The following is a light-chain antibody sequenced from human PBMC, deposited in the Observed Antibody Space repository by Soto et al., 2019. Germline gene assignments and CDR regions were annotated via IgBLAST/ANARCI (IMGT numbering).Light chain of an antibody. J-gene: IGKJ1*01. CDR1: QSISSW. CDR3: QQYNSYSWT. Sequence: DIQMTQSPSTLSASVGDRVTITCRASQSISSWLAWYQQKXGKAPKXXIYKASSLESGVPSRFRGSGSGTEFTLTISSLQPDDFATYYCQQYNSYSWTFGQGTKVDIK. V-gene: IGKV1-5*03. CDR2: KAS.